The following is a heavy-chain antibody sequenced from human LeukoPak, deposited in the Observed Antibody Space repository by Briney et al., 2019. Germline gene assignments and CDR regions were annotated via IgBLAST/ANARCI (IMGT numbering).Heavy chain of an antibody. CDR3: ARDVGYYFDY. D-gene: IGHD1-26*01. CDR2: ISSSSSYI. V-gene: IGHV3-21*01. J-gene: IGHJ4*02. Sequence: GGSLRLSCAASGFTVSSNYMSWVRQAPGKGLEWVSSISSSSSYIYYADSVKGRFTISRDNAKNSLYLQMNSLRAEDTAVYYCARDVGYYFDYWGQGTLVTVSS. CDR1: GFTVSSNY.